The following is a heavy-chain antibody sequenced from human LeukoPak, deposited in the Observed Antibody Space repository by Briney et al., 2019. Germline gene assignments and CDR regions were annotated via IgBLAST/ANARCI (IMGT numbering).Heavy chain of an antibody. CDR3: AKAKTMTHDAFDI. V-gene: IGHV4-39*01. Sequence: LSLTCTVSGGSISSSSYYWGWIRQPPGKGLEWIGSIYYSGSTYYNPSLKSRVTISVDTSKNQFSLKLSSVTAADTAVYYCAKAKTMTHDAFDIWGQGTMVTVSS. J-gene: IGHJ3*02. CDR2: IYYSGST. D-gene: IGHD3-22*01. CDR1: GGSISSSSYY.